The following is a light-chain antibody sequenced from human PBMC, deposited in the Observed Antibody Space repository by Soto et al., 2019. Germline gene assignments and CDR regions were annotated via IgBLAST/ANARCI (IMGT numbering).Light chain of an antibody. Sequence: IVMSQSPATLSVTPGERATLSCRASQSVSSNLAWYQQKPGQAPRLLIYGASTRATGIPARFSGSGSGTEFTLTISSLQSEDFAVYYCQQYKNWPPITFGQGTLLEI. CDR3: QQYKNWPPIT. CDR2: GAS. J-gene: IGKJ5*01. V-gene: IGKV3-15*01. CDR1: QSVSSN.